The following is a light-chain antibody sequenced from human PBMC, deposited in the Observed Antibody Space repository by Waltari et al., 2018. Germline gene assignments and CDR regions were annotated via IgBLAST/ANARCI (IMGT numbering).Light chain of an antibody. V-gene: IGLV2-14*01. CDR1: NRDVGSYDY. Sequence: QSALTQPASVSGSPGQSITISCTGTNRDVGSYDYVSWYQQYPGKAPKLLIYVVNNRPAGVSSRFSGSKSGNTASLTISGLQADDEADYYCSSYRSTSTLYVFGTGTKVTVL. CDR2: VVN. CDR3: SSYRSTSTLYV. J-gene: IGLJ1*01.